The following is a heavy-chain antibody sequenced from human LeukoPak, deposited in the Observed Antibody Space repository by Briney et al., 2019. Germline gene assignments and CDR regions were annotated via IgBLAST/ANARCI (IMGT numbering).Heavy chain of an antibody. CDR2: IYHGGTT. CDR1: GASITNSDW. Sequence: PSGTLSLTCSVSGASITNSDWWTWVRQPPGEGLEWIGEIYHGGTTKYNPSLKSRVTISVDKSKNQFSLELSSVTAADTAVYYCARVHCSEGKCYFFDYWGQGTLVTVSS. CDR3: ARVHCSEGKCYFFDY. D-gene: IGHD2-15*01. V-gene: IGHV4-4*02. J-gene: IGHJ4*02.